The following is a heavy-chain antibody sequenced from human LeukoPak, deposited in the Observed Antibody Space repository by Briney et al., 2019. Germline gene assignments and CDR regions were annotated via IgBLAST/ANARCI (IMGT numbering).Heavy chain of an antibody. CDR2: ISTYTGDT. J-gene: IGHJ6*03. D-gene: IGHD3/OR15-3a*01. CDR3: ARRTGYDYYYMDV. Sequence: GASVKVSCKXSGYTFTSYGISWVRRAPGQGLEWMASISTYTGDTNNAQNFQGRVTMTTDTFTSTAYMELRGLRSDDTAVYYCARRTGYDYYYMDVWGQGTTVTVSS. V-gene: IGHV1-18*01. CDR1: GYTFTSYG.